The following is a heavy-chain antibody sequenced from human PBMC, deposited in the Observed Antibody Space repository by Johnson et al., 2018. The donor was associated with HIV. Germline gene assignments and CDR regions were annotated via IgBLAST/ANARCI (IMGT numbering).Heavy chain of an antibody. V-gene: IGHV3-7*03. Sequence: VLLVESGGGVVQPGGSLRLSCAASEFTFSNSWMTWVRQAPGNGLEWVANIKQDGSEKYYVDSVKGRFTISRDNAKNSLYLQMNSLRAEDTAVYYCARDVASVYGSGDHAFDIWGQGTMVTVSS. CDR3: ARDVASVYGSGDHAFDI. CDR1: EFTFSNSW. J-gene: IGHJ3*02. D-gene: IGHD3-10*01. CDR2: IKQDGSEK.